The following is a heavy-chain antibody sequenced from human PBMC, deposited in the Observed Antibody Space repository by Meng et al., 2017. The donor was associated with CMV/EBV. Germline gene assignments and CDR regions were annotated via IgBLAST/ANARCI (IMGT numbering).Heavy chain of an antibody. D-gene: IGHD2-2*01. V-gene: IGHV4-59*01. CDR1: GGSISSYY. J-gene: IGHJ6*02. Sequence: GSLRLSCTVSGGSISSYYWSWIRQPPGKGLEWIGYIYYSGSTNYNPSLKSRVTISVDTSKNQFSLKLSSVTAADTAVYYCARERPVGGKYCSSTSCPGLGMDVWGQGTTVTVSS. CDR3: ARERPVGGKYCSSTSCPGLGMDV. CDR2: IYYSGST.